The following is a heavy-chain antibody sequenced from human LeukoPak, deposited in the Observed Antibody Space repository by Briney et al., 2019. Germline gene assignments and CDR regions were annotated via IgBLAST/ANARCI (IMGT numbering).Heavy chain of an antibody. V-gene: IGHV3-23*01. Sequence: GGSLRLSCLTSGFTFSANAMSWVRQAPGKGLEWISGISGSGASTYYADSVTGRFTISRDNSRNTLYLQMNSLRGDDTAVYYCAKDVGKWESLHFFDYWGQGTLVTVSS. CDR2: ISGSGAST. CDR1: GFTFSANA. CDR3: AKDVGKWESLHFFDY. D-gene: IGHD1-26*01. J-gene: IGHJ4*02.